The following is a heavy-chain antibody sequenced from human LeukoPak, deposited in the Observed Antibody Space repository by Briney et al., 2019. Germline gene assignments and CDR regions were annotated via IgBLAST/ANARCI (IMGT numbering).Heavy chain of an antibody. J-gene: IGHJ2*01. CDR1: GGSFSGYY. Sequence: SETLSPTCVVSGGSFSGYYWSWIRQAPGKGLEWIGEIHHRGATNYKPSLRSRVTISGDTSKNQFSLTLTSVTAADTAVYYCARGILGYYYFDLWGRGTLVTVSS. CDR2: IHHRGAT. CDR3: ARGILGYYYFDL. V-gene: IGHV4-34*01. D-gene: IGHD3-22*01.